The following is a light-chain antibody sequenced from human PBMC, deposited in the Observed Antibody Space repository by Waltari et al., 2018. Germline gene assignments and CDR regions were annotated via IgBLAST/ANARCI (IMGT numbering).Light chain of an antibody. V-gene: IGKV3-11*01. CDR2: DAS. Sequence: EIVLTQSPATLSLSPGERATLSCRASQSVSSYLAWYQQKPGQAPRLLIYDASNRATGVPARFSGSGSETDFTLTISSLEPEDFAVYYCQQRSNWLTFGPGTKVDIK. J-gene: IGKJ3*01. CDR3: QQRSNWLT. CDR1: QSVSSY.